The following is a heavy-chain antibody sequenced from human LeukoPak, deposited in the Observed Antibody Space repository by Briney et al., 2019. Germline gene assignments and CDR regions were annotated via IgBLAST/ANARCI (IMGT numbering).Heavy chain of an antibody. D-gene: IGHD5-12*01. CDR3: GREKIEEEVKLTFNWVATYYSHYMDV. CDR2: IFGGDT. Sequence: GGSLRLSCAASGFTVRANYMNWVRQAPGKGLEWVSVIFGGDTYYADSVKGRFTISRDESKNTVYLQMTSLRPEDTAVYYCGREKIEEEVKLTFNWVATYYSHYMDVWGKGTTVTVSS. CDR1: GFTVRANY. V-gene: IGHV3-66*02. J-gene: IGHJ6*03.